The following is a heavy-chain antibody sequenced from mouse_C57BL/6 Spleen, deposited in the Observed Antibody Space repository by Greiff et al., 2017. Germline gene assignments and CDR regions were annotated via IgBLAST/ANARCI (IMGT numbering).Heavy chain of an antibody. CDR1: GFTFSNYW. D-gene: IGHD2-5*01. CDR2: IRLKSDNYAT. V-gene: IGHV6-3*01. J-gene: IGHJ4*01. Sequence: VQLKESGGGLVQPGGSMKLSCVASGFTFSNYWMNWVRQSPEKGLEWVAQIRLKSDNYATHYAESVKGRFTISRDDSKSSVYLQMNNLRAEDTGIYYCTALYYSNYEYAMDYWGQGTSVTVSS. CDR3: TALYYSNYEYAMDY.